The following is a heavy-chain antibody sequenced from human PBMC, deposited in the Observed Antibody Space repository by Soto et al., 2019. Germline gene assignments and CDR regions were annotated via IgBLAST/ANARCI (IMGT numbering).Heavy chain of an antibody. J-gene: IGHJ5*02. V-gene: IGHV4-4*02. D-gene: IGHD3-3*01. CDR1: GGSISSSNW. CDR2: IYHSGST. CDR3: ARRGTIFGVVIKANWFDP. Sequence: ASETLSLTCAVSGGSISSSNWWSWVRQPPGKGLEWIGEIYHSGSTNYNPSLKSRVTISVDKSKNQFSLKLSSVTAADTAVYYCARRGTIFGVVIKANWFDPWGQGTLVTVSS.